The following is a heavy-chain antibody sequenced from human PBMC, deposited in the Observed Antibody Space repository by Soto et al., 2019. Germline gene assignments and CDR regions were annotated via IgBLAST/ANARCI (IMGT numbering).Heavy chain of an antibody. J-gene: IGHJ4*02. CDR1: GGSFSGYY. V-gene: IGHV4-34*01. CDR2: INHSGST. CDR3: ARAVCSGGSCYFFFDY. Sequence: SETLSLTCAVYGGSFSGYYWSWIRQPPGKGLEWIGEINHSGSTNYNPSLKSRVTISVDTSKNQFSLKLTSVTAADTAVYYCARAVCSGGSCYFFFDYWGQGTLVTVS. D-gene: IGHD2-15*01.